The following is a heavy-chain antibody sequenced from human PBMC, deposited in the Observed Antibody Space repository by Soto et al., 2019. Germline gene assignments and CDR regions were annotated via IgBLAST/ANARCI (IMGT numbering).Heavy chain of an antibody. J-gene: IGHJ6*02. D-gene: IGHD3-10*01. V-gene: IGHV4-31*03. CDR1: GGSISSGGYY. CDR3: ARDTLTMATNPLYYYYGMDV. CDR2: IYYSGST. Sequence: QVQLQESGPGLVKPSQTLSLTRTVSGGSISSGGYYWSWIRQHPGKGLEWIGYIYYSGSTYYNPSLKSRVTISVDTSKNQFSLKLSSVTAADTAVYYCARDTLTMATNPLYYYYGMDVWGQGTTVTVSS.